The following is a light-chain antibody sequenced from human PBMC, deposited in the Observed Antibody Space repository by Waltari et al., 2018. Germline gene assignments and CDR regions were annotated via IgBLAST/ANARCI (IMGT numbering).Light chain of an antibody. CDR3: QQLNSYPRS. V-gene: IGKV1-9*01. J-gene: IGKJ2*03. CDR2: TAS. Sequence: DIQLTQSPSFLSASVGDRVTITCRASQGISAYLAWYQQKPGKAPNRLIYTASTLQSGVPSRFSGSGAGTEFTLTISSLQPEDFATYYCQQLNSYPRSFGQGTKLDIK. CDR1: QGISAY.